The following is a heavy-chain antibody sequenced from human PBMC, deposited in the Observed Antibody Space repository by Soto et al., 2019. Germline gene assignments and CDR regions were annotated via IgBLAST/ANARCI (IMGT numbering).Heavy chain of an antibody. Sequence: SVQVSCKASGFTFTSSAVQWVRQARGQRLEWIGWIVVGSGNTNYAQKFQERVTITRDMSTSTAYMELSSLRSEDTAVYYCAADTGATRSHTYYYYGMDVWGQGTTVTVSS. V-gene: IGHV1-58*01. CDR3: AADTGATRSHTYYYYGMDV. J-gene: IGHJ6*02. CDR1: GFTFTSSA. D-gene: IGHD1-26*01. CDR2: IVVGSGNT.